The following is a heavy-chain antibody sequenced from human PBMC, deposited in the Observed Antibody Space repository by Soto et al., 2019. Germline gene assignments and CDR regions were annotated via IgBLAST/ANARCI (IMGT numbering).Heavy chain of an antibody. Sequence: GASVKVSCKASGYTFTSYYMHWVRQAPGQGLEWMGIISPSGGSTSYAQKFQGRVTMTRDTSTSTVYMELSSLRSEDTAVYYCARVHKYCGGDCLLDYWGQGTLVTVSS. CDR1: GYTFTSYY. CDR3: ARVHKYCGGDCLLDY. V-gene: IGHV1-46*01. J-gene: IGHJ4*02. CDR2: ISPSGGST. D-gene: IGHD2-21*02.